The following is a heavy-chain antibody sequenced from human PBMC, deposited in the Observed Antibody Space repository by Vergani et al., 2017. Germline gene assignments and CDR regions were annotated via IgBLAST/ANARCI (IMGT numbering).Heavy chain of an antibody. Sequence: EVQLLESGGGLVQPGGSLRLSCAASGFTFSSYAMSWVRQAPGKGLEWVSAISGSGGSTYYADSVKGRFTISRDNSKNTLYLQMNSLRAEDTAVYYCAKVSVVLRYFYWLSPFDYWGQGTLVTVSS. V-gene: IGHV3-23*01. CDR2: ISGSGGST. CDR3: AKVSVVLRYFYWLSPFDY. D-gene: IGHD3-9*01. J-gene: IGHJ4*02. CDR1: GFTFSSYA.